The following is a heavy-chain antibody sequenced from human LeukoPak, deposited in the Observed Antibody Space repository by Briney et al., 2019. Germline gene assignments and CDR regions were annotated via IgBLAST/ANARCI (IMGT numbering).Heavy chain of an antibody. CDR2: ISTGGAMT. D-gene: IGHD7-27*01. CDR1: GFTFSRNS. J-gene: IGHJ5*02. CDR3: AKPLNWGSVISWFDP. V-gene: IGHV3-23*01. Sequence: GGSLRLSCAASGFTFSRNSMNWVRQAPGKGLEWVSYISTGGAMTNYADSVKGRFTISRDNSKNTLYLQMNSLRAEDTAVYYCAKPLNWGSVISWFDPWGQGTLVTVSS.